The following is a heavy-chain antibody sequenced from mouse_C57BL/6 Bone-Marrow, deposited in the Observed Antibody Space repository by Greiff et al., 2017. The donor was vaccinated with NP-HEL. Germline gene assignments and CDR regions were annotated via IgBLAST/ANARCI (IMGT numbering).Heavy chain of an antibody. D-gene: IGHD1-1*01. CDR2: IHPNSGGT. V-gene: IGHV1-64*01. CDR1: GYTFTSYW. Sequence: QVQLQQPGAELVKPGASVKLSCKASGYTFTSYWMPWVKQRPGQGLEWIGMIHPNSGGTNYNEKFKSEATLTVDKSSSTAYMQRSSLTSEDSAVYYCARWSSPYYFDYWGQGTTLTVSS. CDR3: ARWSSPYYFDY. J-gene: IGHJ2*01.